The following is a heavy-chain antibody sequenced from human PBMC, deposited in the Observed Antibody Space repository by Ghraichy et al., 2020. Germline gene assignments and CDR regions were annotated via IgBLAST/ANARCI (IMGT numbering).Heavy chain of an antibody. D-gene: IGHD6-19*01. CDR3: ARAGGAVAGYVNY. Sequence: SDTLSLTCTVSGGSVSSGSYYWSWIRQPPGKGLEWIGYIYYSGSTNYNPSLKSRVTISVDTSKNQFSLKLSSVTAADTAVYYCARAGGAVAGYVNYWGQGTLVTVSS. J-gene: IGHJ4*02. CDR2: IYYSGST. CDR1: GGSVSSGSYY. V-gene: IGHV4-61*01.